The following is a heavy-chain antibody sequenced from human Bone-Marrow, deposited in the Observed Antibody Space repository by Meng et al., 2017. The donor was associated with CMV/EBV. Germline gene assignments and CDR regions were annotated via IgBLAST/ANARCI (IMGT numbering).Heavy chain of an antibody. Sequence: SLKISCAASGFTFSSYAMHWVRQAPGKRLEWVAVISYDGSNKYYADSVKGRFTISRDNSKNTLYLQMNSLRAEDTAVYYCARDPEYSSSRRVAFDIWGQGTMVTVSS. CDR1: GFTFSSYA. CDR2: ISYDGSNK. CDR3: ARDPEYSSSRRVAFDI. V-gene: IGHV3-30-3*01. D-gene: IGHD6-6*01. J-gene: IGHJ3*02.